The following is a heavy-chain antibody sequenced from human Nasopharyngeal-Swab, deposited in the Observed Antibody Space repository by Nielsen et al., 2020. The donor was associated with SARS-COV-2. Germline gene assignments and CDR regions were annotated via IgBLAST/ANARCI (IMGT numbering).Heavy chain of an antibody. Sequence: ASVKVSCKASGYTFTSYAMNWVRQAPGQGLEWMGWINTNTGNPTYAQGLTGRFVFSLDTSVSTAYLQISSLKAEDTAVYYCARPPIRSSSFPYYYYYYGMDVWGQGTTVTVSS. V-gene: IGHV7-4-1*02. CDR3: ARPPIRSSSFPYYYYYYGMDV. CDR1: GYTFTSYA. J-gene: IGHJ6*02. CDR2: INTNTGNP. D-gene: IGHD6-6*01.